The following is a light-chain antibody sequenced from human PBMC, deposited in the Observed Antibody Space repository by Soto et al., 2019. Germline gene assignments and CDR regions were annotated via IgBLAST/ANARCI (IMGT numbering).Light chain of an antibody. Sequence: EIVLTQSPGTLSLSPGERATLSCRASQSVSSSYLAWYQQKPDQAPRLLIYGASSRATGIPDRFSGSGSGTDFTLTISRLEPEDFAEYYCQQYDSSPVTFGQGTKVEIK. CDR1: QSVSSSY. CDR2: GAS. V-gene: IGKV3-20*01. J-gene: IGKJ1*01. CDR3: QQYDSSPVT.